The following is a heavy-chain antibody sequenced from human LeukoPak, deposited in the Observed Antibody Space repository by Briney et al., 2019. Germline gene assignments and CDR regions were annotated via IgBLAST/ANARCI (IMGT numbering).Heavy chain of an antibody. V-gene: IGHV3-30*02. Sequence: GGSLRLSCAASGFTFSSYGMHWVRQAPGKGLEWVAFIRYDGSNKYYADSVKGRFTISRDNSKNTLYLQMNSLRAEDTAAYYCAKRLGRATEYYYYYYMDVWGKGTTVTVSS. CDR1: GFTFSSYG. J-gene: IGHJ6*03. D-gene: IGHD1-26*01. CDR2: IRYDGSNK. CDR3: AKRLGRATEYYYYYYMDV.